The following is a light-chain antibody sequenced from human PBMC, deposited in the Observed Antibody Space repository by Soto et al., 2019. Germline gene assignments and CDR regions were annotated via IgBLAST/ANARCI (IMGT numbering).Light chain of an antibody. Sequence: EIVLTQSPATLSLSSGESATLSCRASQSVSHFLAWYQQKPGQAPRLLIYDTSSRATGIPGRFSGSGSGTDFTLTIDILEPADAAVYYCQQRTDWPTFGGGTKVEI. CDR3: QQRTDWPT. CDR2: DTS. J-gene: IGKJ4*01. CDR1: QSVSHF. V-gene: IGKV3-11*01.